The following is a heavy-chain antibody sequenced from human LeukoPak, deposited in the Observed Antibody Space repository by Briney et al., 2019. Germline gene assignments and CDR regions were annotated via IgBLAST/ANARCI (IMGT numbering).Heavy chain of an antibody. CDR2: IRSKAYGGTT. Sequence: GGSLRLSCTASGFTFGDYAMSWVRQAPGKGLEWVGFIRSKAYGGTTEYAASVKGRFTISRDDSKSIAYLQMNSLKTEDTAVYYCTREYQLLVHRGGFDYWGQGTLVTVSS. CDR3: TREYQLLVHRGGFDY. V-gene: IGHV3-49*04. J-gene: IGHJ4*02. CDR1: GFTFGDYA. D-gene: IGHD2-2*01.